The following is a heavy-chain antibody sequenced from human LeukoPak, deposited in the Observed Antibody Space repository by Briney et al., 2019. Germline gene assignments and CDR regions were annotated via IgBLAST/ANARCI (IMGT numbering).Heavy chain of an antibody. J-gene: IGHJ4*02. V-gene: IGHV3-23*01. D-gene: IGHD5-12*01. Sequence: QPGGSLRLSCAASGFTFSNYAMSWVRQAPGKGLEWVSATSGSGVSTYYADSVKGRFTISRDNSKNSLYLQINSLRADDTAVYYCAKVQYSDYDMNFDSWGQGTLVTVSS. CDR2: TSGSGVST. CDR1: GFTFSNYA. CDR3: AKVQYSDYDMNFDS.